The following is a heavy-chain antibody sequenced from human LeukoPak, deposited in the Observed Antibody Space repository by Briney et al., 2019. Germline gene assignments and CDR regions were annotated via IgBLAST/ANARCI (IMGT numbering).Heavy chain of an antibody. V-gene: IGHV3-23*01. CDR3: ARASTLGYCSSTSCFNWFDP. D-gene: IGHD2-2*01. CDR2: ISGSGGST. J-gene: IGHJ5*02. CDR1: GFTFSSYA. Sequence: PGGSLRLSCAASGFTFSSYAMSWVRQAPGKGLEWVSAISGSGGSTYYADSVKGLFTISRDNSKNTLYLQMTSLRAEDTAVYYCARASTLGYCSSTSCFNWFDPWGQGTLVTVSS.